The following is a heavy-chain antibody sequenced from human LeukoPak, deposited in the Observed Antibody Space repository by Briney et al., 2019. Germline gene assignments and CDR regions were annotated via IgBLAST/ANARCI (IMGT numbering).Heavy chain of an antibody. J-gene: IGHJ4*02. CDR3: ARVNIVVRWEAS. CDR1: GFIFDDYA. D-gene: IGHD2-15*01. V-gene: IGHV3-48*01. Sequence: PGGSLRLSCEASGFIFDDYALHWVRQAPGKGLEWVSYISSSSSTIYYADSVKGRFTISRDNAKNSLYLQMNSLRAEDTAVYYCARVNIVVRWEASWGQGTLVTVSS. CDR2: ISSSSSTI.